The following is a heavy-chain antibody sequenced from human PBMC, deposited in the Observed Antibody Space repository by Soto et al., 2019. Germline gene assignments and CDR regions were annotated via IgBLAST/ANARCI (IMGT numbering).Heavy chain of an antibody. V-gene: IGHV1-69*12. Sequence: QVQLVQSGAEVKKPGSSVKVSCKASGGTFNSYAISWVRQAPGQGLEWMGGIIPIFGTADYAQKFQGRVTITAVESTSTAYMELGSLRSDDTAVYYCASHYGSGGYYFRGLDYWAQGTLVTVSS. CDR2: IIPIFGTA. J-gene: IGHJ4*02. D-gene: IGHD3-22*01. CDR3: ASHYGSGGYYFRGLDY. CDR1: GGTFNSYA.